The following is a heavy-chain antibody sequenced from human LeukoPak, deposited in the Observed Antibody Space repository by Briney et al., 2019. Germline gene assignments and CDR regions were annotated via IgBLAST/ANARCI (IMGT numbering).Heavy chain of an antibody. CDR1: GGSFSGYY. CDR2: INHSGST. D-gene: IGHD6-19*01. Sequence: SETLSLTCAVYGGSFSGYYWSWIRQPPGKGLEWIGEINHSGSTNYNPSLKSRVTISVDTSKNQFSLRLSSVTAADTALYYCARGTLYSGWSYYFDSWGQGTLVTVSS. J-gene: IGHJ4*02. V-gene: IGHV4-34*01. CDR3: ARGTLYSGWSYYFDS.